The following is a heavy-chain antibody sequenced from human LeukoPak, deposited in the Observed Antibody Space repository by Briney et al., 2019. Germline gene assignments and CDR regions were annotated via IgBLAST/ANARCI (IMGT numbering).Heavy chain of an antibody. Sequence: SETLSLTCTVSGGSISSYYWSWIRQPAGKGLEWIGSIYYSGSTYYNPSLKSRVTISVDTSKNQFSLKLSSVTAADTAVYYCARHQIVDTAMVVSWFDPWGQGTLVTVSS. CDR3: ARHQIVDTAMVVSWFDP. D-gene: IGHD5-18*01. CDR1: GGSISSYY. J-gene: IGHJ5*02. CDR2: IYYSGST. V-gene: IGHV4-59*05.